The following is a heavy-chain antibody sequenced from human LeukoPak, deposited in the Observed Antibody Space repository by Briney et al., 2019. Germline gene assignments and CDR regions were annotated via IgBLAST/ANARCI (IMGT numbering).Heavy chain of an antibody. V-gene: IGHV4-30-4*01. Sequence: ASQTLSLTCTVSGGSISSGEYYWSWVRQPPGKGLEWIGYIYYSGSTYYNPSLESRVTISVDTSKNQFSLKLSSVTAADTAMYYCARHRTAYYFDYWGQGTLVTVSS. CDR2: IYYSGST. J-gene: IGHJ4*02. CDR3: ARHRTAYYFDY. CDR1: GGSISSGEYY.